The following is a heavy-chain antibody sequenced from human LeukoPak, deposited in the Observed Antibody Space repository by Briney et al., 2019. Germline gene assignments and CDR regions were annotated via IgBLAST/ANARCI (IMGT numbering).Heavy chain of an antibody. D-gene: IGHD3-10*01. J-gene: IGHJ5*02. Sequence: ASVKVSCKVSGYTLTELSMHWVRQAPGKGLEWMGSFDPKDGETIYAQKFQGRVTMTEDTSTDTAYMELSSLRSEDTAVYYCATGSYYGSDYWFDPWGQGTLVTVSS. CDR3: ATGSYYGSDYWFDP. V-gene: IGHV1-24*01. CDR2: FDPKDGET. CDR1: GYTLTELS.